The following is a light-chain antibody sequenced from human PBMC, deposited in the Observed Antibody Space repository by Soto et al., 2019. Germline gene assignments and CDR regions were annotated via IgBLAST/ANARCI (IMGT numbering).Light chain of an antibody. Sequence: EIVLTQSPGTLSLSPGERATLSCRASQSVSGKFLAWYQQKPGQAPRLLIYAASSRATGIPDRFSGSGSETDFSLTIRRLAPEDFAVYYCQHYGTSPPRFTFGPGTKVEIK. CDR3: QHYGTSPPRFT. V-gene: IGKV3-20*01. J-gene: IGKJ3*01. CDR2: AAS. CDR1: QSVSGKF.